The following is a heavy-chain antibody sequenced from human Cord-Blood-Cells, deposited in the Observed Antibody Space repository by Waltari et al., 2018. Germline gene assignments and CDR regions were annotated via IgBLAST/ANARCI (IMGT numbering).Heavy chain of an antibody. CDR1: GYTVTDVS. D-gene: IGHD6-6*01. V-gene: IGHV1-24*01. J-gene: IGHJ3*02. CDR3: ATDRYSSSIDAFDI. Sequence: QVQLVQSGPQVKKPGASVQVSCTVAGYTVTDVSMHRVRQPPGKGLEWMGGFDPEDGETIYAQKFQGRFTMTEDTSTDTAYMGLSSLRSEDTAVYYCATDRYSSSIDAFDIWGQGTMVTVSS. CDR2: FDPEDGET.